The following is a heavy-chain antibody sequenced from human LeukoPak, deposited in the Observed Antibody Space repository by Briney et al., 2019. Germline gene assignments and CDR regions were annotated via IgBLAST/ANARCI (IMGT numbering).Heavy chain of an antibody. Sequence: PGRSLRLSCAVSGFSFRTYSMHWVRQAPGKGLEWVAVIWFDGSDKYYADSVKGRFTISRDHSKNTLYLQMNSLRAEDTAMYYCARDISYGMDVWGQGTTVTVSS. CDR2: IWFDGSDK. J-gene: IGHJ6*02. V-gene: IGHV3-33*01. D-gene: IGHD3-9*01. CDR3: ARDISYGMDV. CDR1: GFSFRTYS.